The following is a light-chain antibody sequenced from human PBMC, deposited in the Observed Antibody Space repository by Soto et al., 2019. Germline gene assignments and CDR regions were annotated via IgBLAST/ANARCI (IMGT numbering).Light chain of an antibody. J-gene: IGKJ1*01. Sequence: IQMTPSPSSLSASVGDRVTITCRASQSISSYLNWYQQKPGKAPKLLIYAASSLQSGVPSRFSGSGSGTDFTLTISSLQPEDFATYYCQQSYSTPTFGQGTKV. CDR3: QQSYSTPT. V-gene: IGKV1-39*01. CDR1: QSISSY. CDR2: AAS.